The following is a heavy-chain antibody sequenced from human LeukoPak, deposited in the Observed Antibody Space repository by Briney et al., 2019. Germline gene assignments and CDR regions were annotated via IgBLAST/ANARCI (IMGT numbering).Heavy chain of an antibody. CDR2: INLKTGGT. CDR1: GYTFTDYY. D-gene: IGHD2/OR15-2a*01. Sequence: ASVKVSCKAPGYTFTDYYIQWVRQAPAQGLDWMGWINLKTGGTHFVQKFQGRITMTRDTSITTAYMELTRLTPDDTAVYYCAALEYRRSGGPDYWGQGTLVTVSS. CDR3: AALEYRRSGGPDY. J-gene: IGHJ4*02. V-gene: IGHV1-2*02.